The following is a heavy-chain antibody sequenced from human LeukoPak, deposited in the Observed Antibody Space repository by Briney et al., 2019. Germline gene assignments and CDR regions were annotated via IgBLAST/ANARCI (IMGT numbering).Heavy chain of an antibody. V-gene: IGHV3-23*01. J-gene: IGHJ4*02. Sequence: GGSLRLSCAASGFTFDRYTMIWVRQAPGKGLEWVSAISGSGGDTWYADSVKGRFAVSRDNSESTLSLQMNSLRAEDTAVYYCAKLFRDSSGYDYGYFDYWGQGTLVTVSS. CDR1: GFTFDRYT. D-gene: IGHD5-12*01. CDR3: AKLFRDSSGYDYGYFDY. CDR2: ISGSGGDT.